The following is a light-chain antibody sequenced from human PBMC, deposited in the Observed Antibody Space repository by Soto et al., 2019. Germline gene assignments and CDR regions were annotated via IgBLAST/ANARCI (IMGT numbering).Light chain of an antibody. J-gene: IGLJ2*01. CDR3: SSYTSSSTLDVV. V-gene: IGLV2-14*01. CDR1: SSDVGGYNY. CDR2: DVS. Sequence: QSALTQPASVSGSPGQSITISCTGTSSDVGGYNYVSWYQQHPGKAPKLMIYDVSNRPSGVSNLFSGSTSGNTASLTISGRQAEDEADYDCSSYTSSSTLDVVFGGGTKLTVL.